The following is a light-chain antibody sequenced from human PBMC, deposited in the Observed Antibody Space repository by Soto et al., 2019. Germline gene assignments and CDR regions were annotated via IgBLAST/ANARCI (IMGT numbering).Light chain of an antibody. J-gene: IGLJ1*01. Sequence: QSALTQPRSVSGSPEQSVTISCTGTSSDVGGYNYVSWYQQHPGKAPKLMIYDVTKRPSGVPDRFSGSKSGNTASLTISGLQAEDEADYYCCSYAGSIYVFGTGTKLTVL. CDR2: DVT. CDR1: SSDVGGYNY. V-gene: IGLV2-11*01. CDR3: CSYAGSIYV.